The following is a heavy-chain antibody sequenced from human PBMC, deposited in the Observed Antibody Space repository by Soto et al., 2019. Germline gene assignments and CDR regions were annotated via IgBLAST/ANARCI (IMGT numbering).Heavy chain of an antibody. CDR3: AKDQAVRGVIIFSPFDY. D-gene: IGHD3-10*01. CDR2: ISGSGGST. J-gene: IGHJ4*02. Sequence: PGGSLRLSCAASGFTFSSYAMSWVRQAPGKGLEWVSAISGSGGSTYYADSVKGRFTISRDNSKNTLYLQMNSLRAEDTAVYYCAKDQAVRGVIIFSPFDYWGQGTLVTVSS. CDR1: GFTFSSYA. V-gene: IGHV3-23*01.